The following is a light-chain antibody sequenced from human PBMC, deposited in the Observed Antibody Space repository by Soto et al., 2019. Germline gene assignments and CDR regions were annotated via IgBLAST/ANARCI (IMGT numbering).Light chain of an antibody. CDR1: SQDVGCYNH. Sequence: SGPAQPSSVFWSPGTVITISCTGNSQDVGCYNHVAWYQQHPGEAPTLMIYDVSNRPSGVSNRFSGSKSGNTASLTISGLQAEDEADHYCGSYTSRSTYVFGTGIKVNV. CDR3: GSYTSRSTYV. V-gene: IGLV2-14*01. J-gene: IGLJ1*01. CDR2: DVS.